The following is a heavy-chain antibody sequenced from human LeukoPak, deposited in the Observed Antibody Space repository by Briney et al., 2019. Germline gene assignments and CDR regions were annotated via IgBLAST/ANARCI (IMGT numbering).Heavy chain of an antibody. CDR2: IYYSGST. Sequence: SETLSLTCTVSGGSISSSSYYWGWIRQPPGKGLEWIGSIYYSGSTYYNPSLKSRVTISVDTSKNQFSLKLSSVTAADTAVYYCARHHAPDYGDLTPKTHFDYWGQGTLVTVSS. CDR3: ARHHAPDYGDLTPKTHFDY. D-gene: IGHD4-17*01. V-gene: IGHV4-39*01. J-gene: IGHJ4*02. CDR1: GGSISSSSYY.